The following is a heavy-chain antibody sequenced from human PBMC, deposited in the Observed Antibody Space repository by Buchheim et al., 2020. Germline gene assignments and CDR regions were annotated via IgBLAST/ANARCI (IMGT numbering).Heavy chain of an antibody. D-gene: IGHD3-3*01. CDR1: GFTFSSYS. V-gene: IGHV3-21*01. Sequence: EVQLVESGGGLVKPGGSLRLSCAASGFTFSSYSMNWVRQAPGKGLEWVSSISSSSRYIYYADSVKGRFTISRDNAKNSLYLQMNSLRAEDTAVYYCARGKNYDFWSGYYKDAFDIWGQGT. J-gene: IGHJ3*02. CDR2: ISSSSRYI. CDR3: ARGKNYDFWSGYYKDAFDI.